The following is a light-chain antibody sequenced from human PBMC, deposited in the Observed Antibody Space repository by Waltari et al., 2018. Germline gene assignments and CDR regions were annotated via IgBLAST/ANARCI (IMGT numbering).Light chain of an antibody. J-gene: IGLJ2*01. Sequence: QSVLTQSPSASGTPGQKLTISCPGLTSTLGNTYVSWSQCLPTTAPKPVIYDTDQRHSAIPDRFSGSRSGTSATLTITGLQTGDEGDYYCATWDNNLKAEIFGGGTTLTVL. CDR1: TSTLGNTY. V-gene: IGLV1-51*01. CDR3: ATWDNNLKAEI. CDR2: DTD.